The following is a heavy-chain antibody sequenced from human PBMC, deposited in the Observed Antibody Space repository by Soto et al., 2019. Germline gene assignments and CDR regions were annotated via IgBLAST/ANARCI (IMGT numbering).Heavy chain of an antibody. D-gene: IGHD3-10*01. V-gene: IGHV2-5*02. J-gene: IGHJ4*02. CDR1: GFSLSTSGVG. CDR2: IYWDDDK. Sequence: QITLKESGPTLVKPTQTLTLTCTFSGFSLSTSGVGVGWIRQPPGKALEWLALIYWDDDKRYSPSLKSRLTINKDTNKNQVVITTNNMDPVDTATYYCATADDYGSGNGFDYWGQGTLVTVSS. CDR3: ATADDYGSGNGFDY.